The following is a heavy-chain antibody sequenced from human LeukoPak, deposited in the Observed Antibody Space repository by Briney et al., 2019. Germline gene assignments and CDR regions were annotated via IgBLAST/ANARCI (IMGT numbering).Heavy chain of an antibody. V-gene: IGHV1-69*04. CDR1: GGTFSSYA. Sequence: ASVKVSCKASGGTFSSYAISWVRQAPGQGLEWMGRIIPILGIANYAQKFQGRVTITADKSTSTAYMELSRLRSDNTAVYYCARGLSGSSTGGLDYWGQGTLVTVSS. D-gene: IGHD1-26*01. J-gene: IGHJ4*02. CDR3: ARGLSGSSTGGLDY. CDR2: IIPILGIA.